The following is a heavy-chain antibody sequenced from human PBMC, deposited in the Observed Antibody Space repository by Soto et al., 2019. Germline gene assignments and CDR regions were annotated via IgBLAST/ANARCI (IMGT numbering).Heavy chain of an antibody. CDR2: IYHSGST. V-gene: IGHV4-4*02. J-gene: IGHJ4*02. CDR1: SGSISSSNW. D-gene: IGHD2-15*01. CDR3: AGVAVVVTDGGYFDY. Sequence: QVHLQESGPGLVKPSGTLSLTCAVSSGSISSSNWWSWVRQPPGKGLEWIGEIYHSGSTNYNPTLKGRVTISVDKSKNQSSLKLSSVTAADTAVDYCAGVAVVVTDGGYFDYWGQGTLVTVSS.